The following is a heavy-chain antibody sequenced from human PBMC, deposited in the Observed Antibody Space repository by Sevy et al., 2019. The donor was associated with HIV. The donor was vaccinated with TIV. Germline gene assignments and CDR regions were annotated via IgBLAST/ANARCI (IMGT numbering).Heavy chain of an antibody. CDR2: IKQDGSEK. J-gene: IGHJ4*02. CDR1: GFTLSSYW. Sequence: GGSLRLSCAASGFTLSSYWMSWVRQAPGKGLEWVANIKQDGSEKYYVDSVKGPFSISRDNAKNSPNLQMNSLRVEDTAAYYCGRARAYYKDNSGYSFDYWGQGTLVTVSS. D-gene: IGHD3-22*01. CDR3: GRARAYYKDNSGYSFDY. V-gene: IGHV3-7*01.